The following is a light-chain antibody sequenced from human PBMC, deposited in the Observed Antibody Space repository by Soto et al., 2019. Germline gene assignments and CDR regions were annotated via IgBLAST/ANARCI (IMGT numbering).Light chain of an antibody. V-gene: IGLV2-14*01. CDR2: EVT. Sequence: QSALTQPASVSGSPGQSITISCTGTSSDVGGYDYVSWYQQHPGTAPRLIIFEVTNRPSGVSNRFSGSKSGNTASLTISGLQADDEDDYYCTSYTRRSTQVLGTGTKVTVL. J-gene: IGLJ1*01. CDR1: SSDVGGYDY. CDR3: TSYTRRSTQV.